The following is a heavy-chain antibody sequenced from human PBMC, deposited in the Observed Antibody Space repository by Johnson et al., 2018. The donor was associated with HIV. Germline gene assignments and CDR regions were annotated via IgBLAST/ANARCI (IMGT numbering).Heavy chain of an antibody. V-gene: IGHV3-30*04. Sequence: QVQLVESGGGVVQPGSSLILSCAASGFSFSNYAMHWVRQAPGKGLEWAAVISFDGSNKYYADSVKVRFTISRDNSKNTLYLQMNSLRPEDTAIYYCARDPLICTGDVCRYWYFDLWGRGTLVTVSS. CDR2: ISFDGSNK. D-gene: IGHD2-8*02. CDR3: ARDPLICTGDVCRYWYFDL. J-gene: IGHJ2*01. CDR1: GFSFSNYA.